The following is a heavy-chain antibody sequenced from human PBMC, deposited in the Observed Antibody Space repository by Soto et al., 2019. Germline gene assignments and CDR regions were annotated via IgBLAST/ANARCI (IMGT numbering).Heavy chain of an antibody. CDR2: MFYTGRT. V-gene: IGHV4-39*01. CDR3: ARHRSRNDRLGP. J-gene: IGHJ5*02. D-gene: IGHD1-1*01. Sequence: SETLSLTCTVSDGSISSSDYCWGWIRQPPEKGLEWIGCMFYTGRTFYIPSLKSRVTISADTSRGQFSLKLYSVTAADTAVYYCARHRSRNDRLGPWGHGTLVSVSS. CDR1: DGSISSSDYC.